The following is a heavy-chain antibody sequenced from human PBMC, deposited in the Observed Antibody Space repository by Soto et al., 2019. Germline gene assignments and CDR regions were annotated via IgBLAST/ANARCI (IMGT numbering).Heavy chain of an antibody. CDR2: INPSSGST. V-gene: IGHV1-46*03. Sequence: QVHLVQSGAEVQRPGASVKISCKTSGYTFTTYYMHWVRQAPGQGLEYMGIINPSSGSTSYVQKFQGRVTMTKDTSTSTVHLELSSLKSEDTAVYYCATFFRTTLLGDNDFDFWGPGTVVTVSS. J-gene: IGHJ3*01. CDR1: GYTFTTYY. D-gene: IGHD3-9*01. CDR3: ATFFRTTLLGDNDFDF.